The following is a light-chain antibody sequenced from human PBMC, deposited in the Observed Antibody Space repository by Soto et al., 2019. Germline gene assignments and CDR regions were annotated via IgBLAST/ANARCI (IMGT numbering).Light chain of an antibody. V-gene: IGLV2-14*01. CDR3: SSSTSSSIFYV. CDR1: SSDVGGYNY. CDR2: DVS. J-gene: IGLJ1*01. Sequence: QSALTQPASVSGSPGQSITISCTGTSSDVGGYNYVSWYQQHPGKAPKLMIYDVSNRPSGVSNRFSGSKSGNTASLTISWLQAEDEADYYCSSSTSSSIFYVFGSGTKLTVL.